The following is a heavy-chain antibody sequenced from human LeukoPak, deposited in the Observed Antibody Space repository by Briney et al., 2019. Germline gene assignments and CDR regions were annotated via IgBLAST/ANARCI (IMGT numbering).Heavy chain of an antibody. Sequence: GGSLRLSCAASEFTVSSNYMSWVRQAPGKGLEWVSVIYSGGSTYYADSVKGRFTISRDNSKNTLYLQMNSLRAEDTAVYYCARDQGTSKRAETKYSSSSLYYYGMDVWGQGTTVTVSS. CDR1: EFTVSSNY. V-gene: IGHV3-53*05. CDR3: ARDQGTSKRAETKYSSSSLYYYGMDV. CDR2: IYSGGST. D-gene: IGHD6-13*01. J-gene: IGHJ6*02.